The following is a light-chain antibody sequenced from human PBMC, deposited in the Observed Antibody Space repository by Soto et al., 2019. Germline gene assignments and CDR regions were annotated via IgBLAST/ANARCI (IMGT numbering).Light chain of an antibody. CDR2: GNS. Sequence: QSVLTQPPSVSGAPGQRVTISCTGTSSNIGAGYDVHWYQQLPGTAPKLLIYGNSNRPSGVPDRFSDSKSGTSASLAITGLQAEDEADYYCQSYDSSLSGWVFGGGTKQTVL. J-gene: IGLJ3*02. CDR1: SSNIGAGYD. V-gene: IGLV1-40*01. CDR3: QSYDSSLSGWV.